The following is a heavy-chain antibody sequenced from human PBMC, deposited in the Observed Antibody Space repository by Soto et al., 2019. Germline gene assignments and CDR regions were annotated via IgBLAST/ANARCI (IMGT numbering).Heavy chain of an antibody. CDR3: ARDTTWSGWSAYSYYGMDV. V-gene: IGHV1-69*06. J-gene: IGHJ6*02. D-gene: IGHD6-19*01. CDR1: GGTFSSYA. Sequence: GASVKVSCKASGGTFSSYAISWVRQAPGQGLEWMGGIIPIFGTANYAQKFRGRVTITADKSTSTAYMELSSLRSEDTAVYYCARDTTWSGWSAYSYYGMDVCGQGTTLTVSS. CDR2: IIPIFGTA.